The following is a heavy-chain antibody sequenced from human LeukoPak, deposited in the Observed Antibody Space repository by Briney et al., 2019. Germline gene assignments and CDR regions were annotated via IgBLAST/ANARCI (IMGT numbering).Heavy chain of an antibody. CDR2: IYYSGST. V-gene: IGHV4-59*01. J-gene: IGHJ3*02. Sequence: SETLSLTCTVSGGSISSYYWSWIRQPPGKGLEWIGYIYYSGSTNYNPSLKSRVTISVDTSKNQFSLKLSSVIAADTAVYYCARGLGYYDSSGYLQAFDIWGQGTMVTVSS. D-gene: IGHD3-22*01. CDR3: ARGLGYYDSSGYLQAFDI. CDR1: GGSISSYY.